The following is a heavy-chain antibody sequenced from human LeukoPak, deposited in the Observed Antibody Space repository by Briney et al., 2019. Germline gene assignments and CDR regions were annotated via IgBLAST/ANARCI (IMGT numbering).Heavy chain of an antibody. D-gene: IGHD5-24*01. CDR2: INHSGST. CDR1: GGSFSGYY. Sequence: PSETLSLTCAVYGGSFSGYYWSWIRQPPGKGLEWIGEINHSGSTNYNPSLKSRVTISVDTSKNQFSLKLSSVTAADTAVYYCARGDRDGTGEYNWFDPWGQGTLVIVSS. J-gene: IGHJ5*02. CDR3: ARGDRDGTGEYNWFDP. V-gene: IGHV4-34*01.